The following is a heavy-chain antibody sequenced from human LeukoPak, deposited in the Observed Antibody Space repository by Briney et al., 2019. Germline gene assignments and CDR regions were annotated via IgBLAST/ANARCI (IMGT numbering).Heavy chain of an antibody. CDR1: GGSISSYY. V-gene: IGHV4-59*01. D-gene: IGHD2-15*01. CDR3: ASLSEYCSAGSCYLGWFDP. CDR2: IYYSGST. J-gene: IGHJ5*02. Sequence: SETLSLTCTVSGGSISSYYWSWIRQPPGRGLEWIGYIYYSGSTNYNPSLKSRVTMSVDTSKNQFSLKLNSVTAADTAVYYCASLSEYCSAGSCYLGWFDPWGQGTLVTVSS.